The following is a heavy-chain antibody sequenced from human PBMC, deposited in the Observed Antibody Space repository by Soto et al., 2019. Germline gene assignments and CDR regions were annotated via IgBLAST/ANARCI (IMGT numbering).Heavy chain of an antibody. V-gene: IGHV1-2*02. Sequence: QLHLVQSGAVVKKPGASVTVSCSASGYPVTAYYMHWVRQAPGRGLEWMGGINPATGAAKYTQELQGRGTMTRATPTSTVFMELSGLTSEDTAVFYWARGGGVGVAGSAAFDMWGQGTLVTVSS. CDR3: ARGGGVGVAGSAAFDM. D-gene: IGHD3-3*01. CDR1: GYPVTAYY. J-gene: IGHJ3*02. CDR2: INPATGAA.